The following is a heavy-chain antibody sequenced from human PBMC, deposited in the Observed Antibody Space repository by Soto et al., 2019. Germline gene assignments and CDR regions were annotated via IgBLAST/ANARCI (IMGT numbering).Heavy chain of an antibody. V-gene: IGHV3-9*01. Sequence: EVQLVESGGRLIQPGKSLRLSCAASGFTFDDYAMHWVRQVPGKGLEWVSGISANGGSIRYGDSVKGRFTISRDNAKNSLFLQMNKLRAEETALYYCAKSGEPGVVAATSFDSWGPGTLVTVSS. CDR2: ISANGGSI. D-gene: IGHD2-15*01. CDR1: GFTFDDYA. CDR3: AKSGEPGVVAATSFDS. J-gene: IGHJ5*01.